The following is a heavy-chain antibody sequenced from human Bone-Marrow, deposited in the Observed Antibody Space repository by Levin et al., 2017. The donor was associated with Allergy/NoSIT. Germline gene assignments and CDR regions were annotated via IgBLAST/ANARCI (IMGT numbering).Heavy chain of an antibody. CDR3: AREDGGLLFGSGSLSV. V-gene: IGHV3-48*02. J-gene: IGHJ4*02. CDR1: GFTFNAYS. CDR2: IRTSGSPI. D-gene: IGHD3-10*01. Sequence: GGSLRLSCAASGFTFNAYSMNWVRQAPGKGLEWVSYIRTSGSPIYYADSVKGRFTISRDNAKNSLYLQIDRMRDEDTAVYYCAREDGGLLFGSGSLSVWGQGTLVTVSS.